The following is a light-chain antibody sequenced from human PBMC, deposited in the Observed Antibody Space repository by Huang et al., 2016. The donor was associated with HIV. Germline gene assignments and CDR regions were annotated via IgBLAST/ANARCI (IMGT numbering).Light chain of an antibody. J-gene: IGKJ4*01. Sequence: EIVLTQSPVTLSLSPGDRATLSCRASQSIGTYLAWYQQKSGQAPRLFIYDVSNRDAGVPARFSGSGSETDFTLTIARLDPDDFAIYHCQQRSKWPLTFGGGTKVEMK. CDR1: QSIGTY. V-gene: IGKV3-11*01. CDR2: DVS. CDR3: QQRSKWPLT.